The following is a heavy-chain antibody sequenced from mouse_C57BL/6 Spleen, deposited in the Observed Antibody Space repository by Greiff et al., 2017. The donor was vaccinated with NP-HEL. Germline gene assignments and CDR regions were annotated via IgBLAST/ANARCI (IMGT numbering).Heavy chain of an antibody. Sequence: DVKLVESGGGLVQPGGSLSLSCAASGFTFTDYYMSWVRQPPGQALEWLGFIRNKANGYTTEYSASVKGRFTISRDKSQSNLYLQMNDLRAEDSATYYCARYMDYGSRDWYFDVWGTGTTVTVSS. CDR3: ARYMDYGSRDWYFDV. CDR1: GFTFTDYY. CDR2: IRNKANGYTT. J-gene: IGHJ1*03. D-gene: IGHD1-1*01. V-gene: IGHV7-3*01.